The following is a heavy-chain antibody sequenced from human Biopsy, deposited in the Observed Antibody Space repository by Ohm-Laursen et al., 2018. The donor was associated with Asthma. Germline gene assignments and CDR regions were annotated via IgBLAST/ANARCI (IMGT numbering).Heavy chain of an antibody. CDR2: ISWNSGSI. CDR1: GFTFDDYG. J-gene: IGHJ4*02. D-gene: IGHD2-21*01. V-gene: IGHV3-9*01. CDR3: AKATLGDIGKDY. Sequence: SSLRLSCAASGFTFDDYGMHWVRQAPGKGLEWASGISWNSGSIGYADSVKGRFTISRDNAKNSLYLQMNSLRVEDTALYYCAKATLGDIGKDYWGQGTLVTVSS.